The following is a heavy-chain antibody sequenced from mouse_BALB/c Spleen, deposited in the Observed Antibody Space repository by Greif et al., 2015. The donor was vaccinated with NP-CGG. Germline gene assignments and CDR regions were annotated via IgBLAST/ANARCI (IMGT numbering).Heavy chain of an antibody. V-gene: IGHV5-17*02. D-gene: IGHD2-3*01. J-gene: IGHJ3*01. CDR3: ARSPFYDGYPSWFAY. Sequence: EVHLVESGGGLVQPGGSRKLSCAASGFTFSSFGMHWVRQAPEKGLEWVAYISSGSSTIYYADTAKGRFTISRDNPKNTLFLQMTSLRSEDTAMYYCARSPFYDGYPSWFAYWGQGTLVTVSA. CDR2: ISSGSSTI. CDR1: GFTFSSFG.